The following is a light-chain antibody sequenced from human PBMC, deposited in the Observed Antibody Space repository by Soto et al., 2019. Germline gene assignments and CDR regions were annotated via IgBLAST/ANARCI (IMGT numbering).Light chain of an antibody. CDR2: KAS. V-gene: IGKV1-5*03. CDR1: QSISTW. J-gene: IGKJ1*01. Sequence: IQMTQSPSTRSASVGDRVTFTCRASQSISTWLDWYQQKPGKAPKLLIYKASTLEVGVPSRFSGSGSGTEFTLTISTLQHSDVATYYCQQYNSYPWTFGPETKV. CDR3: QQYNSYPWT.